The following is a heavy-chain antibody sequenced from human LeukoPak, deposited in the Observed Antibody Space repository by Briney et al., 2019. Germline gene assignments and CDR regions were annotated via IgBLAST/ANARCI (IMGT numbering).Heavy chain of an antibody. CDR3: TRDGRGGSYYY. CDR1: GFTFSNYW. CDR2: INSDGTTT. D-gene: IGHD1-26*01. V-gene: IGHV3-74*01. J-gene: IGHJ4*02. Sequence: GGSLRLSCAASGFTFSNYWMHWVRQTPGKGLVWVSRINSDGTTTTYADSVKGRFTISRDNAKNTLYPQMDSLRAEDTAVYYCTRDGRGGSYYYWGQGTLVTVSS.